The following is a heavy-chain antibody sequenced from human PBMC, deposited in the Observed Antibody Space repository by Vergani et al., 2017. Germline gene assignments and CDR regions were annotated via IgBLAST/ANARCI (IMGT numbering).Heavy chain of an antibody. V-gene: IGHV5-51*01. CDR2: FYPGDSDT. J-gene: IGHJ4*02. D-gene: IGHD3-10*01. CDR1: GYSFTSYW. CDR3: ARQYGSGSYYHIGSPLNSPFDY. Sequence: EVQLVQSGAEVKKPGESLKISCKGSGYSFTSYWIGWVRQMPGKGLEWMGIFYPGDSDTRYRPSFQGQVTISADKSISTAYLQWSSLKASDTAMYYCARQYGSGSYYHIGSPLNSPFDYWGQGTLVTVSS.